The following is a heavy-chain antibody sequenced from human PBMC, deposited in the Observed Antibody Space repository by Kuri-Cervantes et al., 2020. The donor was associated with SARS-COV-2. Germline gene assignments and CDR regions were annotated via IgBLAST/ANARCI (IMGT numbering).Heavy chain of an antibody. CDR2: VKTNSGNT. V-gene: IGHV1-8*02. CDR3: YCAPKGGFYS. D-gene: IGHD2-21*01. CDR1: GYTFTGYH. Sequence: AAVTDSCKASGYTFTGYHMHWVRQATGQWLEWMGMVKTNSGNTLYAQIFQGRVTMTRDTSTSTVYMELSSLTSEDTAIYYCYCAPKGGFYSWGQGPRVTVSS. J-gene: IGHJ4*02.